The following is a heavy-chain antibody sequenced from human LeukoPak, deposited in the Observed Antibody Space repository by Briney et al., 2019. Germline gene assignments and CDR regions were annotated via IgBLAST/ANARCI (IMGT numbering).Heavy chain of an antibody. Sequence: ASVKVSCKASGYTFTGYYMHWVRQAPGQGLEWMGWINLNSGGTNYAQKFQGRVTMTRDTSISTAYMELSRLRSDDTAVYYCASGVEQQLPRGYYYGVDVWGQGTTVTVSS. J-gene: IGHJ6*02. CDR3: ASGVEQQLPRGYYYGVDV. D-gene: IGHD6-13*01. V-gene: IGHV1-2*02. CDR2: INLNSGGT. CDR1: GYTFTGYY.